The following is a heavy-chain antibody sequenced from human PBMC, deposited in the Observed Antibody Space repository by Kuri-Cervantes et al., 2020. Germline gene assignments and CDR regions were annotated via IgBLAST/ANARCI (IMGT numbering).Heavy chain of an antibody. CDR2: NYSCGST. CDR1: WINVSSNY. V-gene: IGHV3-53*05. CDR3: ARPQTRGGLTGTTRGAFDI. D-gene: IGHD1-20*01. J-gene: IGHJ3*02. Sequence: GESLKIFCAACWINVSSNYMSWVRQAPGKGLEWVSVNYSCGSTYYVDSVKGRFTITRDNSKHTLYLKMTSLISEDTAVYYCARPQTRGGLTGTTRGAFDIWGQGTMVTVSS.